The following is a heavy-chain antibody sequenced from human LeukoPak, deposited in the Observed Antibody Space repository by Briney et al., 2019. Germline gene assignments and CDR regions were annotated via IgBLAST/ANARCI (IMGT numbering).Heavy chain of an antibody. CDR2: ISSSGSTI. V-gene: IGHV3-48*03. D-gene: IGHD3-3*01. CDR3: ARDRGDYDFWSGSFDY. CDR1: GFTFSSYE. J-gene: IGHJ4*02. Sequence: GGSLRLSCAVSGFTFSSYEMNWVRQAPGKGLEWVSYISSSGSTIYYADSVKGRFTISRDNAKNSLYLQMNSLRAEDTAVYYCARDRGDYDFWSGSFDYWGQGTLVTVSS.